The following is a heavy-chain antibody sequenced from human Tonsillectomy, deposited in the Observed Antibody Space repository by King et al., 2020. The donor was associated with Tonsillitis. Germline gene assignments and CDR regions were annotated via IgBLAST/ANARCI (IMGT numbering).Heavy chain of an antibody. V-gene: IGHV1-69*06. CDR1: GGTFSNYA. CDR2: MSPISGTA. CDR3: ARPGYGDYENWFDP. Sequence: VQLVESGAEVKKPGSSVKVSCKASGGTFSNYAISWVRQAPGQGLEWMGGMSPISGTANYAQKFQGRVTITPGKSTRTAYMELSSLRSEDTAVYYCARPGYGDYENWFDPWGQGTLVTVSS. J-gene: IGHJ5*02. D-gene: IGHD4-17*01.